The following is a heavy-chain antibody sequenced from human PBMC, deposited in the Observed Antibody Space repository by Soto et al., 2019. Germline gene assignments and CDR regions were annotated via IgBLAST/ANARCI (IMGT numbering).Heavy chain of an antibody. V-gene: IGHV6-1*01. CDR1: GDNVSSNTAA. CDR2: TFYRSKWFN. Sequence: QVQLQQSGPGLPKASQTLSLTCDISGDNVSSNTAAWNLIRQSPPRGLEWLGRTFYRSKWFNDYAVSVKSRITITPDTSKNQFSLHLNSVTPEDTAIYYCARDELHYKTPFDSWGQGTLVTVSS. CDR3: ARDELHYKTPFDS. D-gene: IGHD3-10*01. J-gene: IGHJ4*02.